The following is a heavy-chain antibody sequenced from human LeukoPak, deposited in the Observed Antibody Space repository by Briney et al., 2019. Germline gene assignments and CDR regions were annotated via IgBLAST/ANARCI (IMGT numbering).Heavy chain of an antibody. CDR2: IDPNSGGT. CDR3: ARDRKGDYDIADY. Sequence: GASVKVSCKTSGYSFTDYYVHWVRPAPGQGLEWMGRIDPNSGGTNDVHKFQGRVTMSRDTSISTVYMELSSLGYDDTAIYYCARDRKGDYDIADYWGQGTLVTVSP. J-gene: IGHJ4*02. V-gene: IGHV1-2*06. D-gene: IGHD4-17*01. CDR1: GYSFTDYY.